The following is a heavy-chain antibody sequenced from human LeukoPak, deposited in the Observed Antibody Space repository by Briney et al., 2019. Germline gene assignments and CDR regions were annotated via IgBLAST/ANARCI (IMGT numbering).Heavy chain of an antibody. CDR2: ISYDASNK. CDR1: GFTFSSYT. Sequence: GGSLRLSCAASGFTFSSYTMHWVRQAPGKGLEWVAVISYDASNKYYTDSVKGRFTISRDNPKNMLYLQMDSLRGEDTAVYHCAREEYGGVYFDYWGQGTLVTVSS. J-gene: IGHJ4*02. D-gene: IGHD4-23*01. V-gene: IGHV3-30-3*01. CDR3: AREEYGGVYFDY.